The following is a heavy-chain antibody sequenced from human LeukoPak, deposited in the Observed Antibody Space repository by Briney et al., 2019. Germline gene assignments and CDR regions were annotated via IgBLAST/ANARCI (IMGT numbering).Heavy chain of an antibody. J-gene: IGHJ6*03. CDR1: GGSFSGYY. D-gene: IGHD2-2*01. Sequence: KPSETLSLTCAVYGGSFSGYYWSWIRQPPGKGLEWIGEINHSGSTNYNPSLKSRVTISVDPSKNQFSLKLSSVTAADTAVYYCEACSSTSCYMDVWGKGTTVTVSS. CDR3: EACSSTSCYMDV. V-gene: IGHV4-34*01. CDR2: INHSGST.